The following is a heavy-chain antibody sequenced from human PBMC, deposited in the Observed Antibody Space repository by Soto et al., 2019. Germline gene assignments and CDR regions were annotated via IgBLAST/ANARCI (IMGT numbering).Heavy chain of an antibody. CDR2: ISSSSSTI. V-gene: IGHV3-48*01. Sequence: EVQLVESGGGLVQPGGSLRLSCAASGFTFSSYSMNWVRQAPGKGLEWVSYISSSSSTIYYADSVKGRFTISRDNAKNSLYLQMNSLRAEDTAVYYCARGAYLNWFDPWCQGTLVTVSS. CDR3: ARGAYLNWFDP. J-gene: IGHJ5*02. CDR1: GFTFSSYS.